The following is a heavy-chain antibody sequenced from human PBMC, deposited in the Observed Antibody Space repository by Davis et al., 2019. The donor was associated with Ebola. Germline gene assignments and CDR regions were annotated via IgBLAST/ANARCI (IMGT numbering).Heavy chain of an antibody. D-gene: IGHD1-26*01. CDR2: ISGSGGST. CDR3: ARDKRGSYSPMDV. CDR1: GFTFSSYA. J-gene: IGHJ6*04. Sequence: GGSLRLSCAASGFTFSSYAMSWVRQAPGKGLEWVSAISGSGGSTYYADSVKGRFTISRDNSKKTLYLQMNSLRAEDTAVYYCARDKRGSYSPMDVWGKGTTVTVSS. V-gene: IGHV3-23*01.